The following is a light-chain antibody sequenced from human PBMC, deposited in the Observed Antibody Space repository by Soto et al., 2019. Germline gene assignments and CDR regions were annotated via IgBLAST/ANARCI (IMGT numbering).Light chain of an antibody. J-gene: IGKJ5*01. CDR2: GAS. CDR3: HQRNK. CDR1: QSVSSSY. Sequence: EIVLTQSPGTLSLSPGERATLSCRASQSVSSSYLAWYQQKPGQAPRLLIYGASSRATGIPARFSGSRSGTDFTLTISSLEPEDFGVYFCHQRNKFGQGTRLEI. V-gene: IGKV3D-20*02.